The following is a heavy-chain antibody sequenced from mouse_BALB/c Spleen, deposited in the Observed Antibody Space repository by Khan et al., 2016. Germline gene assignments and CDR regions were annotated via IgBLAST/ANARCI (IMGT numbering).Heavy chain of an antibody. J-gene: IGHJ1*01. CDR1: GYTFTNYG. CDR2: INTYTGEP. V-gene: IGHV9-3-1*01. CDR3: ARRDYYGSSSWYFDV. Sequence: QIQLVQSGPELKKPGETVKISCKASGYTFTNYGMNWVKQAPGKGLKWMGWINTYTGEPTYADDFKGRFAFSLETSASTAYLQINNLKNEDTATYFWARRDYYGSSSWYFDVWGAGTTVTVSS. D-gene: IGHD1-1*01.